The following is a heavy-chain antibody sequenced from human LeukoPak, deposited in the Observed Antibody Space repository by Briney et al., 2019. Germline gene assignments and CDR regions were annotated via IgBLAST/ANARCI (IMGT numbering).Heavy chain of an antibody. V-gene: IGHV3-21*01. CDR2: ISSTGSNI. CDR3: ARLAAGIDY. Sequence: GGSLRLSCAASGFTFSSYTMNWVRQAPGKGLEWVASISSTGSNIYHADAVKGRFTISRDNAKNSLYLQMNSLRAEDTAVYYCARLAAGIDYWGQGTLVTVSS. J-gene: IGHJ4*02. CDR1: GFTFSSYT. D-gene: IGHD6-13*01.